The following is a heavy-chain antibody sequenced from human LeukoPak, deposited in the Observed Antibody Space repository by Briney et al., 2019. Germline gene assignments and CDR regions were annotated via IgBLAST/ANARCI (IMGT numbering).Heavy chain of an antibody. CDR2: INHSGST. V-gene: IGHV4-34*01. CDR1: GGSFSGYH. Sequence: SETLSLTCAVYGGSFSGYHWSWIRQPPGKGLEWIGEINHSGSTNYNPSLKSRVTISVDTSKNQFSLKLSSVTAADTAVYYCARVLKLGYCSGGSCYGRYYYYYYMDVWGKGTTVTVSS. J-gene: IGHJ6*03. CDR3: ARVLKLGYCSGGSCYGRYYYYYYMDV. D-gene: IGHD2-15*01.